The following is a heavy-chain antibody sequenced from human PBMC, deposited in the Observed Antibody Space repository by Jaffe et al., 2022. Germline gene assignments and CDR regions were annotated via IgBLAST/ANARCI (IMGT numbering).Heavy chain of an antibody. D-gene: IGHD3-3*01. Sequence: EVQLVESGGGLVKPGGSLRLSCAASGFTFSSYSMNWVRQAPGKGLEWVSSISSSSSYIYYADSVKGRFTISRDNAKNSLYLQMNSLRAEDTAVYYCARDRKTYYDFWSGYPDWGQGTLVTVSS. CDR3: ARDRKTYYDFWSGYPD. V-gene: IGHV3-21*01. CDR2: ISSSSSYI. CDR1: GFTFSSYS. J-gene: IGHJ4*02.